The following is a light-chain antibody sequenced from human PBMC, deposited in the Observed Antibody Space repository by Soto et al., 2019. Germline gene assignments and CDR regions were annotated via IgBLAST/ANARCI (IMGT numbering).Light chain of an antibody. CDR2: HAS. V-gene: IGKV3-15*01. CDR1: QSVSSN. CDR3: HQYGSSPTT. J-gene: IGKJ1*01. Sequence: EIVMTQSPATVSVSLGERATLSCRASQSVSSNLAWYQQKPGQAPRLLIFHASTRATGIPARFSGSGSGTEFTLTISGLQSEDFAVYYCHQYGSSPTTLGQGTKVEIK.